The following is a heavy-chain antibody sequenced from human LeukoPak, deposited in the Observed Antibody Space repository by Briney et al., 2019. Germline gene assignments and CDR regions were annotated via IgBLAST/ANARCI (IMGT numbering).Heavy chain of an antibody. CDR2: IIPIFGTA. V-gene: IGHV1-69*13. Sequence: SVKVSCKASGGTFSSYTISWVQQAPGQGLEWMGGIIPIFGTANYAQKFQGRVTITADESTSTAYMELSSLRSEDTAVYYCAREEVYCSSTSCYFPWGQGTLVTVSS. CDR3: AREEVYCSSTSCYFP. D-gene: IGHD2-2*01. J-gene: IGHJ5*02. CDR1: GGTFSSYT.